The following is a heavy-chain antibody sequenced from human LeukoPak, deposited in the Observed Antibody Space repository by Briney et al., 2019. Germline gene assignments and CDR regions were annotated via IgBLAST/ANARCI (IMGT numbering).Heavy chain of an antibody. Sequence: GGSLRLSCAASGFTCSSSAMSWVRQAPGKGLEWVSSISGSGSGGSTYYADSVKGRFTISRDNSKNTLYLQMNSLRAEDTAVYYCARDPVGAGTFWSYFDYWGQGTLVTVSS. CDR2: ISGSGSGGST. J-gene: IGHJ4*02. D-gene: IGHD6-19*01. CDR3: ARDPVGAGTFWSYFDY. CDR1: GFTCSSSA. V-gene: IGHV3-23*01.